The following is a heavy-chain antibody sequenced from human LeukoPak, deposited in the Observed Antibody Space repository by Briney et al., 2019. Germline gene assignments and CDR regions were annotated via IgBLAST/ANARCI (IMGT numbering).Heavy chain of an antibody. CDR3: ARDYSSSWYYYYYMDV. CDR1: GGSICSYY. D-gene: IGHD6-13*01. J-gene: IGHJ6*03. CDR2: IYTSGST. V-gene: IGHV4-4*07. Sequence: KPSETLSLTCTVSGGSICSYYWSWIRQPAGKGLEWIGRIYTSGSTNYNPSLKSRVTMSVDTSKNQFSLKLSSVTAADTAVYYCARDYSSSWYYYYYMDVWGKETTVTVSS.